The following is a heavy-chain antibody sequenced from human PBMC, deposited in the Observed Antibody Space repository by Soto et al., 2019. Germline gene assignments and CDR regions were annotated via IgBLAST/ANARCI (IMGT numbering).Heavy chain of an antibody. CDR3: ARDRGIGSKNNRFDP. CDR1: GGSVSSSDYY. D-gene: IGHD3-10*01. Sequence: QVQLQESGPGLVKPSETLSLTCTVSGGSVSSSDYYWSWIRQPPGKGLEWIGYIYYSGSTNYNPSLKSRVTISVDTLKNQFALKLSSVSAADTAVYYCARDRGIGSKNNRFDPWGQGTLVTVSS. J-gene: IGHJ5*02. CDR2: IYYSGST. V-gene: IGHV4-61*08.